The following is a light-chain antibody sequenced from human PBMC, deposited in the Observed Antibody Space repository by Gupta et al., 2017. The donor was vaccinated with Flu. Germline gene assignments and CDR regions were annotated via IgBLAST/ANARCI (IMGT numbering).Light chain of an antibody. CDR2: YDS. CDR3: HVRASSSAHGV. Sequence: SYVLTPPPSGAVAPGRTASITCGGNNIGGKIVHWYQQQPAQAPVLVVFYDSNRPSGIPARFFSSTSGTIATPPTSRVAAGEEADDYCHVRASSSAHGVFGGGTKLTVL. J-gene: IGLJ3*02. CDR1: NIGGKI. V-gene: IGLV3-21*02.